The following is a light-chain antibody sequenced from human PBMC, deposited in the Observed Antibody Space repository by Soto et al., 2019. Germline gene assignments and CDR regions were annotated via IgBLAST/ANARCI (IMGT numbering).Light chain of an antibody. V-gene: IGLV2-14*01. CDR1: SNDVGGYDY. CDR2: EVT. J-gene: IGLJ1*01. Sequence: QSALTQPASVSGSPGQSIAISCTGTSNDVGGYDYVSWYQQQPDKAPKLMIYEVTKRPSGVSNRFSGSKSGNTASLTISGLQSEDEADYYCSSHTSGSTRVFGTGTKLTVL. CDR3: SSHTSGSTRV.